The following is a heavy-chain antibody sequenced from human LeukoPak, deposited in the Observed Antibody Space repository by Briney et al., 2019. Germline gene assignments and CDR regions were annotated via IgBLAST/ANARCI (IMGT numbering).Heavy chain of an antibody. CDR2: ISSSSSSI. CDR3: ARDRGYYDSGRYVPHDY. J-gene: IGHJ4*02. D-gene: IGHD3-10*01. Sequence: PGGSLKLSCAASGFTFISYSMNWVRQAPGKGLEWVSSISSSSSSIYYADSVKGRFTISRDNAKNSLYLQMNSLRAEDTAMYYCARDRGYYDSGRYVPHDYWGQGTLVTVSS. V-gene: IGHV3-21*01. CDR1: GFTFISYS.